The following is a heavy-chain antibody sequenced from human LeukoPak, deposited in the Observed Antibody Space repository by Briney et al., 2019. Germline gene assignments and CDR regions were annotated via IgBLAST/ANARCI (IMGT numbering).Heavy chain of an antibody. D-gene: IGHD6-19*01. CDR1: GFTFNSYN. Sequence: GGSLRLSCAASGFTFNSYNMNWVRQAPGKGLEWVSAISGSGGSTYYADSVKGRFTISRDNSKNTLYLQMNSLGAEDTAVYYCAKETLAVAGTDYFDYWGQGTLVTVSS. V-gene: IGHV3-23*01. CDR3: AKETLAVAGTDYFDY. CDR2: ISGSGGST. J-gene: IGHJ4*02.